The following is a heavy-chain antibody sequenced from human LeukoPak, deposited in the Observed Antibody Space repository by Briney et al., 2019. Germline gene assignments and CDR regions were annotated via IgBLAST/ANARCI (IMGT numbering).Heavy chain of an antibody. CDR3: ARGVRWLRSSDY. Sequence: ASVKVSCKASGYTFTSYDINWVRQATGQGLEWMGWMNPNSGNTGYAQKFQGRVTMTRNTSISTACMELSSLRSEYTAVYYCARGVRWLRSSDYWGQGTLVTVSS. V-gene: IGHV1-8*01. J-gene: IGHJ4*02. CDR1: GYTFTSYD. D-gene: IGHD5-12*01. CDR2: MNPNSGNT.